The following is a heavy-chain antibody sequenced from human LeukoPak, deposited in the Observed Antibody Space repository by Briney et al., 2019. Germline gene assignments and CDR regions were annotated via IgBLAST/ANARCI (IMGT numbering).Heavy chain of an antibody. D-gene: IGHD6-6*01. CDR2: IKQDGSEK. Sequence: GGSLRLSCAASGFTFSSYWMSWVRQAPGKGLEWVANIKQDGSEKYYVDPVKGRFTISRDNAKNSLYLQMNSLRAEDTAVYYCAGPLSIAARELGAFDIWGQGTMVTVSS. CDR1: GFTFSSYW. J-gene: IGHJ3*02. V-gene: IGHV3-7*01. CDR3: AGPLSIAARELGAFDI.